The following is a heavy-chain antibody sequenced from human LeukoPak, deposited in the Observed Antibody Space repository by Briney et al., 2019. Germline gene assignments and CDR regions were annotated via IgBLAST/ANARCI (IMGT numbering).Heavy chain of an antibody. CDR1: GFTFDDYG. CDR2: INWNGGST. Sequence: GSLRLSCAASGFTFDDYGMNWVRQAPGKGLEWVSTINWNGGSTGYADSVKGRFTISRDNSKNTLYLQMNSLKGDDTAVYYCAKDSAFYYIDVWGKGTTVIISS. D-gene: IGHD3-10*01. CDR3: AKDSAFYYIDV. V-gene: IGHV3-20*04. J-gene: IGHJ6*03.